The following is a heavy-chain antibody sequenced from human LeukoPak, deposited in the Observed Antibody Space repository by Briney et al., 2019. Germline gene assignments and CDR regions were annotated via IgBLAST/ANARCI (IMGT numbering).Heavy chain of an antibody. CDR1: GFNFSTYT. CDR3: ARAKAVRPDFDY. Sequence: GGSLRLSCAASGFNFSTYTMSWVRQAPGKGLEWVSSISGSSSYILYADSMEGRFTISRDNAQNSLYLQMNSLRVEDTAVYYCARAKAVRPDFDYWGQGTLVTVSS. D-gene: IGHD4-17*01. V-gene: IGHV3-21*01. J-gene: IGHJ4*02. CDR2: ISGSSSYI.